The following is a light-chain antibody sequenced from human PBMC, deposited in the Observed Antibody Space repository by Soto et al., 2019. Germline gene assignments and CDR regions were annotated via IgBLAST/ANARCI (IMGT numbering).Light chain of an antibody. Sequence: DIVLTQSPGTLSLSPVEGATLSCRASQSISHYLAWYQQKPGQAPRLLIYDASNRATGIPARFSGSGSGTDFTLTISRLGPEDFAVYYCQQYGSSPRTFGQGTKVDIK. CDR1: QSISHY. CDR3: QQYGSSPRT. V-gene: IGKV3-20*01. CDR2: DAS. J-gene: IGKJ1*01.